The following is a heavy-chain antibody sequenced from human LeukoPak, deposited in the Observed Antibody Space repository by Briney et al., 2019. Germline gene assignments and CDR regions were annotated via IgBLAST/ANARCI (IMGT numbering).Heavy chain of an antibody. CDR1: GYTFTSHD. CDR3: ATLSGGSGWYNGFDP. CDR2: MQPNSGNT. V-gene: IGHV1-8*01. J-gene: IGHJ5*02. D-gene: IGHD6-19*01. Sequence: GASVKVSCKASGYTFTSHDINWGRQGTGQGLEWVGWMQPNSGNTGYAQKFQGRVTMTRNTSISAAYMELSSLRSEDTAVYYCATLSGGSGWYNGFDPWGQGTLVTVSS.